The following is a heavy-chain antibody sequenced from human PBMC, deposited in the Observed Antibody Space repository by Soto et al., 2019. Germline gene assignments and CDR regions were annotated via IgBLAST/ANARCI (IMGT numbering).Heavy chain of an antibody. D-gene: IGHD3-22*01. CDR1: GGTFSSYA. CDR2: IIPIFGTA. CDR3: ARGYYYDSSGYYDY. V-gene: IGHV1-69*13. J-gene: IGHJ4*02. Sequence: ASVKVSCKASGGTFSSYAISWVRQAPGQGLEWMGGIIPIFGTANYAQKFQGRVTITADESTSTAYMELSSLRSEDTAVYYCARGYYYDSSGYYDYWGQGTLVTVSS.